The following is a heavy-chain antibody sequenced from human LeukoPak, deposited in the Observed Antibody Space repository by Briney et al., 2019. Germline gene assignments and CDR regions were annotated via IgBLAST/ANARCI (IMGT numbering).Heavy chain of an antibody. J-gene: IGHJ4*02. CDR2: IIPIFGTA. CDR3: AREAQVLYQLQQGFAY. Sequence: SVKVSCKASGGTFSSYAMSWVRQAPGQGLEWMGGIIPIFGTANYAQKFQGRVTITADESTSTAYMELSSLRSEDTAVYYCAREAQVLYQLQQGFAYWGQGTLVTVSS. D-gene: IGHD2-2*01. CDR1: GGTFSSYA. V-gene: IGHV1-69*13.